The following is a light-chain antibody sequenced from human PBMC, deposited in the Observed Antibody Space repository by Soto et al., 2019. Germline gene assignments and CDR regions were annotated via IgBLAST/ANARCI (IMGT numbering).Light chain of an antibody. CDR3: SSYTTTNTHV. CDR2: EVS. V-gene: IGLV2-14*01. J-gene: IGLJ1*01. CDR1: SSDVGGYSY. Sequence: QSVLTQPASVSGSPGQSITISCTGTSSDVGGYSYVSWYQQHPGKAPKLMIYEVSDRPSGVSNRFSGSKSGSTASLTISGLQAEDEADYYCSSYTTTNTHVFGT.